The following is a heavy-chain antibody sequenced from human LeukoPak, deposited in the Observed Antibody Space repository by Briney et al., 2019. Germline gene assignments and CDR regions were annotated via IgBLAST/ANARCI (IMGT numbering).Heavy chain of an antibody. D-gene: IGHD2-2*01. CDR1: GFTFSSYI. CDR3: ARACSSTSCSHAFDI. CDR2: ISSSSIYI. J-gene: IGHJ3*02. V-gene: IGHV3-21*01. Sequence: KPGGSLRLFCSASGFTFSSYIMNWVRQAPGKGLEVFGSISSSSIYIYYADSVKGRFTISRDNAQNSLYLQMNSLRAEDTAVYYCARACSSTSCSHAFDIRGQGTMVTVSS.